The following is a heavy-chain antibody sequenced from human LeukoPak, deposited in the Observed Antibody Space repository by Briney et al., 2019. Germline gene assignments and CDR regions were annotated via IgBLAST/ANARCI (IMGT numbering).Heavy chain of an antibody. CDR2: IYPGDSDT. CDR1: GYSFTSYW. CDR3: ARQDGITISTLGYHYYGMDV. D-gene: IGHD3-9*01. V-gene: IGHV5-51*01. Sequence: GESLKISCKGSGYSFTSYWIGWVRQMPGKGLEWMGIIYPGDSDTRYSPSFQGQVTISADKSISTAYLQWSSLKASDTAMYYCARQDGITISTLGYHYYGMDVWGQGTTVTVSS. J-gene: IGHJ6*02.